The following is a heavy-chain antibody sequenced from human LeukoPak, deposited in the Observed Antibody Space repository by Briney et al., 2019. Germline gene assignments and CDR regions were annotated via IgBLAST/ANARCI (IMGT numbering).Heavy chain of an antibody. D-gene: IGHD3-10*01. CDR2: ISNGGST. V-gene: IGHV4-59*01. J-gene: IGHJ4*02. Sequence: SETLSLTCTVSGGSISSYYWSWIRQPPGKGLEWIAYISNGGSTYFNPSLKSRVTISIDTSKKQISLRLSSVTAADTAVYYCATDLGPSRGFDYWGQGTLVTVSS. CDR1: GGSISSYY. CDR3: ATDLGPSRGFDY.